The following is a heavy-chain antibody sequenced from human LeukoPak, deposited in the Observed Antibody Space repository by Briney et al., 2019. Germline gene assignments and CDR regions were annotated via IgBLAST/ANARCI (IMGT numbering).Heavy chain of an antibody. Sequence: GESLNISCKGSGYSFTSYWIGWVRQMPGKGLEWMGVIYPGDSATRYSPSFQGQVTMSVDKSIDTAFLQWSSVKASDSAIYCCARELFGCYGQLLSFDRWGPGTQVTVSS. CDR2: IYPGDSAT. CDR3: ARELFGCYGQLLSFDR. V-gene: IGHV5-51*01. CDR1: GYSFTSYW. J-gene: IGHJ4*02. D-gene: IGHD3-16*01.